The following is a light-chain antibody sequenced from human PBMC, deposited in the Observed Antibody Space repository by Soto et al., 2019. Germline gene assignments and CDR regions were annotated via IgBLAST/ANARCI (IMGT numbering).Light chain of an antibody. V-gene: IGKV3-11*01. CDR2: DAF. J-gene: IGKJ1*01. CDR3: QRRSYWPWT. Sequence: EIVLTQSPGTLSLSPGERATLSRTASHSVTSHLVWYQQKPGQAPRLLLYDAFSRATGIPARFSGSGSGTDFILTISSLEPEDVAVYFCQRRSYWPWTFGQGTKVDIK. CDR1: HSVTSH.